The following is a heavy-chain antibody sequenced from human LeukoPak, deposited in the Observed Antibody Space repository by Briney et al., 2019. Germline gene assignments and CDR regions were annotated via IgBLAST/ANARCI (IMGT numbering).Heavy chain of an antibody. J-gene: IGHJ6*02. CDR2: IIPFLGIT. V-gene: IGHV1-69*02. CDR3: ARGSLLTPKETNYYYGMDL. CDR1: GATFSSYT. D-gene: IGHD3-16*01. Sequence: GASVKFSCNASGATFSSYTISWVRQAPGQGLEWMGRIIPFLGITNYAQKFQGTVTITADTSTSTAYMELSSLRADDTAVYYCARGSLLTPKETNYYYGMDLWGQGTTVIVSS.